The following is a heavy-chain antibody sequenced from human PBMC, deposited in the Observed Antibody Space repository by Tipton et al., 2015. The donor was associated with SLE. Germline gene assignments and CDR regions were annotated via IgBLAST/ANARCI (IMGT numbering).Heavy chain of an antibody. CDR3: ARHDSIAAADFDY. Sequence: TLSLTCTVSGDSISSYYWSWLRQPPGKGLEWIGYIYYSGSTNYNPSLKSRVTISVDTSKNQFSLKLSSVTAADTAVYYCARHDSIAAADFDYWGQGTLVTVSS. J-gene: IGHJ4*02. V-gene: IGHV4-59*01. CDR2: IYYSGST. CDR1: GDSISSYY. D-gene: IGHD6-13*01.